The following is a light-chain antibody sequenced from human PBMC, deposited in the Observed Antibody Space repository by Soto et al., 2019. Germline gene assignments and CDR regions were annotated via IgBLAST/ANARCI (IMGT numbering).Light chain of an antibody. V-gene: IGLV1-44*01. CDR3: GSWDGSLSADV. Sequence: QSVVTQPPSASGTPGQRVTISCSGSTSNIGTNTVYWYQQLPETAPKLLIFHNDQRPSGVPDRISGSKSGTSASLAISGLQSEDEADYYCGSWDGSLSADVFGTGTKLTVL. J-gene: IGLJ1*01. CDR2: HND. CDR1: TSNIGTNT.